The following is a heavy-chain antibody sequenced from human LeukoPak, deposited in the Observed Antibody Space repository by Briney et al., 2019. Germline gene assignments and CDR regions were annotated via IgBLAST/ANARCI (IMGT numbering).Heavy chain of an antibody. D-gene: IGHD3-10*01. CDR2: ISSSGSTI. CDR1: GFTCSSYE. J-gene: IGHJ4*02. CDR3: ARKYYYGSGSYYLSYFDY. Sequence: GGSLRLSCAASGFTCSSYEMNWVRQAPGEGLERGSYISSSGSTIYYADSVKGRFTISRDNAKNSLYLQMNSLRAEDTAVYYCARKYYYGSGSYYLSYFDYWGQGTLVTVSS. V-gene: IGHV3-48*03.